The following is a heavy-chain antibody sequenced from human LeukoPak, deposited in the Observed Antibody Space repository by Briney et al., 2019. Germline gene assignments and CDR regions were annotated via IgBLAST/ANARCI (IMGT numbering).Heavy chain of an antibody. CDR1: GGSFSSSIYY. D-gene: IGHD5-18*01. Sequence: KPSETLSLTCTVSGGSFSSSIYYWGWIRQPPGKGLEWIGSIYYSGSTYYKSSLKSRVTISVDTSKNQFSLKLSSVTAADTAVYYCARHGEAVEPAMSYLDYWGQGTLVTVSS. J-gene: IGHJ4*02. CDR3: ARHGEAVEPAMSYLDY. CDR2: IYYSGST. V-gene: IGHV4-39*01.